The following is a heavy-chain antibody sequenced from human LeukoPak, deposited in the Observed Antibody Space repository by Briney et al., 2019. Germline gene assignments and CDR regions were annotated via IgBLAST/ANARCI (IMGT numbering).Heavy chain of an antibody. J-gene: IGHJ3*02. D-gene: IGHD3-22*01. CDR3: ARSSAYGGAFDI. Sequence: PSETLSLTCAVYGGSFSGYYWSWIRQPPGKGLEWIGYIYYSGSTNYNPSLKSRVTISVDTSKNQFSLKLSSVTAADTAVYYCARSSAYGGAFDIWGQGTMVTVSS. CDR1: GGSFSGYY. V-gene: IGHV4-59*01. CDR2: IYYSGST.